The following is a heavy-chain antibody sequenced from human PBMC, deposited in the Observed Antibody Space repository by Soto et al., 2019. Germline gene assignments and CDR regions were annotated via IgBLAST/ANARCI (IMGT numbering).Heavy chain of an antibody. Sequence: SETLSLTGSVSGYSLSSSDYYWAWIRQSPGKGLEWIGSMFYSGLTYYNPSLKSRVTLSVDTSKNQFSVRLNSVTAADTAVYYCAPLSVSLSGPYGIHVWGQGTTVTVSS. D-gene: IGHD2-15*01. CDR1: GYSLSSSDYY. J-gene: IGHJ6*02. CDR2: MFYSGLT. V-gene: IGHV4-39*01. CDR3: APLSVSLSGPYGIHV.